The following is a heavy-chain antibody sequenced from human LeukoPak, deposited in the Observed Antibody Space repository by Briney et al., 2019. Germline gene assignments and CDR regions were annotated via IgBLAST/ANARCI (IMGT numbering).Heavy chain of an antibody. CDR2: IYAGNSDT. D-gene: IGHD1-7*01. J-gene: IGHJ4*02. CDR1: GYSFSSNW. Sequence: TGESLKISCKASGYSFSSNWIGWVRQMPGKGLEWMGIIYAGNSDTRSSPSIQGQVTISADKSISTAYLRWRCLQASDTGIYYCTRALNGNTWWDSWGQGTLVTVSS. CDR3: TRALNGNTWWDS. V-gene: IGHV5-51*01.